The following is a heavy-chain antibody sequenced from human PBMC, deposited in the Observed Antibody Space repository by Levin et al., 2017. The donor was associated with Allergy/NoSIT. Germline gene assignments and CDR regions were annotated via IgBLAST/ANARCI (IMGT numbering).Heavy chain of an antibody. Sequence: SETLSLTCAVSGGSISSGGYSWSWIRQPPGKGLEWIGNIYLSGSTYYNPSLKSRVTISVDRSKNQFYLNPSSVTAADTAVYYCARVAGYSYGYYFDYWGQGTLVTVSS. CDR1: GGSISSGGYS. V-gene: IGHV4-30-2*01. CDR3: ARVAGYSYGYYFDY. J-gene: IGHJ4*02. D-gene: IGHD5-18*01. CDR2: IYLSGST.